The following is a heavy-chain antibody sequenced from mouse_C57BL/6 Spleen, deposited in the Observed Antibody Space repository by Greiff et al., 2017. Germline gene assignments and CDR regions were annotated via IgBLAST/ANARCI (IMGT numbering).Heavy chain of an antibody. CDR3: ARGDYYGSSYDYYAMDY. CDR2: ILPGSGST. D-gene: IGHD1-1*01. J-gene: IGHJ4*01. CDR1: GYTFTGYW. Sequence: VQLQQSGAELMKPGASVKLSCKATGYTFTGYWIEWVKQRPGHGLEWIGEILPGSGSTNYNEKFKGKATFTADTSSNTAYMQLSSLTTEDSAIYYCARGDYYGSSYDYYAMDYWGQGTSVTVSS. V-gene: IGHV1-9*01.